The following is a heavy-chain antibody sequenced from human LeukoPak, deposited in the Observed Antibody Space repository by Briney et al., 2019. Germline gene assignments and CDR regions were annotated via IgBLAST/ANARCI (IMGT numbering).Heavy chain of an antibody. Sequence: SETLSLTCTVSGGSIGTYYWSWVRQSPGTGLEWIGYIYVTGTRYNPSLQSRVTISVDPSRNKIFLNMTSVTAADTAVYYCASHIGGGIEDMDVWGRGTKVTVSS. CDR1: GGSIGTYY. CDR2: IYVTGT. D-gene: IGHD3-16*02. CDR3: ASHIGGGIEDMDV. J-gene: IGHJ6*03. V-gene: IGHV4-4*08.